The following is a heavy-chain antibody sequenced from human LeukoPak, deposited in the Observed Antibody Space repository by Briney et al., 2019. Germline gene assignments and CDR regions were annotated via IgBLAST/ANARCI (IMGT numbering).Heavy chain of an antibody. Sequence: GGSLRLSCTASGFTFGDYAMSWVRQAPGKGLEWVGCIRRKAYGGTTEYAASVTGRFTISRDDSTSIAYLQMNNLKTEHTAVYYCTAGVATVTFDYWGQGTLVTVSS. CDR3: TAGVATVTFDY. CDR2: IRRKAYGGTT. J-gene: IGHJ4*02. V-gene: IGHV3-49*04. D-gene: IGHD5-12*01. CDR1: GFTFGDYA.